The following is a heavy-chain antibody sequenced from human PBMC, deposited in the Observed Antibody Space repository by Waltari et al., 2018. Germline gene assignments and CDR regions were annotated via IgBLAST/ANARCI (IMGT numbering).Heavy chain of an antibody. CDR2: IYYSGST. CDR3: ARDGLRYYYGMDV. CDR1: GGSISSSSYY. D-gene: IGHD3-9*01. J-gene: IGHJ6*02. V-gene: IGHV4-39*07. Sequence: QLQLQESGPGLVKPSETLSLTCTVSGGSISSSSYYWGWIRQPPGKGLEWIGSIYYSGSTSYNPSLKSRVTISVDTSKNQFSLKLSSVTAADTAVYYCARDGLRYYYGMDVWGQGTTVTVSS.